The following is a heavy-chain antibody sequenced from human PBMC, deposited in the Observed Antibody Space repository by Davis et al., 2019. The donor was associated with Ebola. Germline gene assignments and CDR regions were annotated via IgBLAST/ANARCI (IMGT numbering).Heavy chain of an antibody. J-gene: IGHJ5*02. CDR1: GYSISSGYY. CDR2: IYHSGST. CDR3: ARGLAEYYYGSGRSYLWFDP. Sequence: PSETLSLTCTVSGYSISSGYYWGWIRQPPGKGLEWIGSIYHSGSTYYNPSLKSRVTISVDTSKNQFSLKLSSVTAADTAVYYCARGLAEYYYGSGRSYLWFDPWGQGTLVTVSS. V-gene: IGHV4-38-2*02. D-gene: IGHD3-10*01.